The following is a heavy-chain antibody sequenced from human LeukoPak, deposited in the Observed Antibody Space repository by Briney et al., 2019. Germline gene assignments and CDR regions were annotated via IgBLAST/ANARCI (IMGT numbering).Heavy chain of an antibody. CDR3: ARGDLITIFGVVSPGYFDY. CDR2: ISGSGGST. Sequence: GGSLRLSCAASGFTFSNYAMSWVRQAPGKGLEWVSAISGSGGSTYYADSVKGRFTISRDNSKNTLYLQMNSLRAEDTAVYYCARGDLITIFGVVSPGYFDYWGQGTLVTVSS. D-gene: IGHD3-3*01. CDR1: GFTFSNYA. V-gene: IGHV3-23*01. J-gene: IGHJ4*02.